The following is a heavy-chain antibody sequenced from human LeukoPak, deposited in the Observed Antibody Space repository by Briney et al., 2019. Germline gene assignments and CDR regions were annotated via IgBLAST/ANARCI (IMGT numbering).Heavy chain of an antibody. CDR2: INANSGDT. CDR1: GYTFTDYY. Sequence: ASVKVSCKASGYTFTDYYIHWVRQAPGQGLEWMGWINANSGDTNYAQKLQGRVTMTTDTSTSTAYMELRSLRSDDTAVYYCAKATGLRPKNNWFDPWGQGTLVTVSS. D-gene: IGHD1-14*01. J-gene: IGHJ5*02. V-gene: IGHV1-18*04. CDR3: AKATGLRPKNNWFDP.